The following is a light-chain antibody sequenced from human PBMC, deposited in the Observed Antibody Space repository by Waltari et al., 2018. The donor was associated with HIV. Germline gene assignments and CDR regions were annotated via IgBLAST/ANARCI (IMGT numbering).Light chain of an antibody. Sequence: EIVLTQSPVILSLSPGERATLSCWASQSVGSFLAWYQQRPGQSPSLLIYDASRRATGVPARFSGSGSGTNFTLTIKNLEPEDVAIYYCQQRSNWPPWSFGQGTWVDIK. V-gene: IGKV3-11*01. CDR3: QQRSNWPPWS. CDR1: QSVGSF. J-gene: IGKJ1*01. CDR2: DAS.